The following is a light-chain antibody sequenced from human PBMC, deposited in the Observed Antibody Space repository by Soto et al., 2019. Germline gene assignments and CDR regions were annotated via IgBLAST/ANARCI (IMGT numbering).Light chain of an antibody. CDR1: NSDVGAYPY. CDR3: SSNATSGTNVI. J-gene: IGLJ2*01. Sequence: QSALTQPASVSGSPGQSITISCTGTNSDVGAYPYVSWYQQHPGNAPKLLIYEVADRPSGVSDRFSGSKSGNTASLTISALQAEDEAVYYCSSNATSGTNVIFGGGTKLTVL. V-gene: IGLV2-14*03. CDR2: EVA.